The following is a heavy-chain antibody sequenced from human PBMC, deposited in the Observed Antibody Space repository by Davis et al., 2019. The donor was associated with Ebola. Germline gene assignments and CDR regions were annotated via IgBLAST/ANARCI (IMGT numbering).Heavy chain of an antibody. CDR1: GGSMRSDH. D-gene: IGHD3-3*01. J-gene: IGHJ3*02. V-gene: IGHV4-4*08. Sequence: PSETLSLTCSVSGGSMRSDHYTWIRQPPGKGLEWVGYVHSSGTTNYNPSLSGRVTIAFEMSRKQFSLKLTSVTAADTAVYYCAREPLWMEDAYDIWGQGKLVTVSS. CDR2: VHSSGTT. CDR3: AREPLWMEDAYDI.